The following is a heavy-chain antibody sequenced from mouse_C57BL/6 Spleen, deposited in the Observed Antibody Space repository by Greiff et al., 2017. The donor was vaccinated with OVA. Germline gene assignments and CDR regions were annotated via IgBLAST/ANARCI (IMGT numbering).Heavy chain of an antibody. V-gene: IGHV1-64*01. CDR2: IHPNSGST. CDR3: ARWDTTVVENY. CDR1: GYTFPSYW. D-gene: IGHD1-1*01. J-gene: IGHJ2*01. Sequence: QVQLKQPGAELVKPGASVKLSCKASGYTFPSYWMHWVKQRPGQGLEWIGTIHPNSGSTNYHEKFKSKATLTVDKSSSTAYMQLSSLTSEDSAVYYCARWDTTVVENYWGQGTTLTVSS.